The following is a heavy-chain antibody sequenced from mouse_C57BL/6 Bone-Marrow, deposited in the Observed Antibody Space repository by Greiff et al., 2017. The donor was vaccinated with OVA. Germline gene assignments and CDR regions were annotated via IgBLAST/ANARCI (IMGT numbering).Heavy chain of an antibody. D-gene: IGHD2-2*01. CDR1: GYTFTDYY. CDR2: INPNNGGT. J-gene: IGHJ3*01. V-gene: IGHV1-26*01. CDR3: ARKRDGYDGFAY. Sequence: EVQLQQSGPELVKPGASVKISCKASGYTFTDYYMNWVKQSHGKSLEWIGDINPNNGGTSYNQKFKGKATLTVDKSSSTAYMELRSLTSEDSAVYYCARKRDGYDGFAYWGQGTLVTVSA.